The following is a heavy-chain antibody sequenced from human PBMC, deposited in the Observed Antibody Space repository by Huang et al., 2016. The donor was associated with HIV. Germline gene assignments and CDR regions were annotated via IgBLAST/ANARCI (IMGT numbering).Heavy chain of an antibody. Sequence: EVLLVQSGAELKEPGESLKISCKASGYGFSSYWIGRGRQNPGKGLEWMGISYPRDSETKYSPSCDGQVTISADKSTRTAYLQWESLKAPDTAIYFCARQVDGFRSHFDFWGQGTLVSVSS. V-gene: IGHV5-51*01. D-gene: IGHD5-18*01. CDR1: GYGFSSYW. J-gene: IGHJ4*02. CDR3: ARQVDGFRSHFDF. CDR2: SYPRDSET.